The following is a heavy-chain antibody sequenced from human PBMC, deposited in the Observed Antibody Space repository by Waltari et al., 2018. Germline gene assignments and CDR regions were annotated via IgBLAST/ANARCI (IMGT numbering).Heavy chain of an antibody. V-gene: IGHV4-4*07. CDR2: IYSSGTT. D-gene: IGHD2-21*01. CDR3: ARGPYCGGDCYLDS. Sequence: QVHLPESGPGLVEPSETLSLTCRVSGGYIRKSYWSWIRQPAGKGPEWIGRIYSSGTTDYNPSLKSRVTMSVDTPKNEFSLNLASVTAADTAVYYCARGPYCGGDCYLDSWGQGTLVTVSS. CDR1: GGYIRKSY. J-gene: IGHJ4*02.